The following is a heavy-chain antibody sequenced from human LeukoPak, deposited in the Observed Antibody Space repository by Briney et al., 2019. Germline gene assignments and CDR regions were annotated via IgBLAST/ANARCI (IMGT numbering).Heavy chain of an antibody. CDR2: ISYDGSNK. CDR1: GFTFSSYG. J-gene: IGHJ6*02. V-gene: IGHV3-30*18. D-gene: IGHD3-10*01. Sequence: GGSLRLSCAASGFTFSSYGMHWVRQAPGKGLEWVAVISYDGSNKYYADSVKGRFTISRDNSKNTLYLQMNSLRAEDTAVYYCAKNYGSGSYPYYYYYGMDVWGQGTTVTVSS. CDR3: AKNYGSGSYPYYYYYGMDV.